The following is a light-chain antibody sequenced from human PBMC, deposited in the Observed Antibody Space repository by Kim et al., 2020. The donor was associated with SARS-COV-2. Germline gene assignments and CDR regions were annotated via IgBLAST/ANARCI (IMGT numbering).Light chain of an antibody. CDR3: CSYAGSTTWV. CDR1: SSDVGSYKL. Sequence: QSALTQPASVSGSPGQSITIACFGTSSDVGSYKLVSWYQQHPGKVPKLMIYEVSKRPSGVSNRVSGSKSGNTASLTISGLQAEDEADYYCCSYAGSTTWVFGGGTQLTVL. J-gene: IGLJ3*02. V-gene: IGLV2-23*02. CDR2: EVS.